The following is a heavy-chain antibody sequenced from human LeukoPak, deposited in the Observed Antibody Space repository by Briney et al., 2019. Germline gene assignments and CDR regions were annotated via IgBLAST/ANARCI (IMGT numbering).Heavy chain of an antibody. D-gene: IGHD3-10*01. CDR1: GFTFSSYA. V-gene: IGHV3-23*01. J-gene: IGHJ6*03. CDR3: ARESGDYGSADMPGYYYYIDV. CDR2: ISGSGGST. Sequence: GGSLRLSCAASGFTFSSYAMSWVRQAPGRGLEWVSAISGSGGSTYYADSVKGRFTISRDNSKNTLYLQMNSLRVEDTAVYFCARESGDYGSADMPGYYYYIDVWAKGTTVIVSS.